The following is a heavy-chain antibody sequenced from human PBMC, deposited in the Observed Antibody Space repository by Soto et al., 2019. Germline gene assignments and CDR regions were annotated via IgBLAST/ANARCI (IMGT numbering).Heavy chain of an antibody. CDR1: GYSISSGYY. V-gene: IGHV4-38-2*02. CDR3: ARDLGLAVVAAVIKYYGMDV. CDR2: IYRGGTT. Sequence: QVQLQESGPGLVKPSETLSLTCGVSGYSISSGYYWGWIRQPPGEGLEWIGSIYRGGTTYYNPSLKSRATISADTSKNQFSLKVNSVTAADTAVYYCARDLGLAVVAAVIKYYGMDVWGQGTTVTVSS. J-gene: IGHJ6*02. D-gene: IGHD2-2*02.